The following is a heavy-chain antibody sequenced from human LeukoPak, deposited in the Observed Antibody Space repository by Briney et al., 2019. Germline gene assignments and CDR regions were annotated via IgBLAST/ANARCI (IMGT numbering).Heavy chain of an antibody. CDR1: GFTFSSYS. Sequence: GGSLRLSCAASGFTFSSYSMNWVRQAPGKGLQWVSSISSNITYRYYADSVKGRFTISRDNSKNTLYLQMNSLRAEDTAVYYCAKCILTGYYKGYMDVWGKGTTVTISS. D-gene: IGHD3-9*01. CDR2: ISSNITYR. V-gene: IGHV3-21*04. CDR3: AKCILTGYYKGYMDV. J-gene: IGHJ6*03.